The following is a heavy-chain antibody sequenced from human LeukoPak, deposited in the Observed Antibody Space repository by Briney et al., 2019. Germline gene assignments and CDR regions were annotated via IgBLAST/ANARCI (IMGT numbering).Heavy chain of an antibody. CDR2: ISSSSSTI. Sequence: GGSLRLSCAASGFTFSSYNMNWVRQAPGKGLEWVSYISSSSSTIDYADSVKGRFTISRDNAKNSLYLQMSSLRAEDTAVYYCARDPTPNPVVVRYYFDYWGQGTLVTVSS. V-gene: IGHV3-48*04. D-gene: IGHD2-2*01. CDR3: ARDPTPNPVVVRYYFDY. J-gene: IGHJ4*02. CDR1: GFTFSSYN.